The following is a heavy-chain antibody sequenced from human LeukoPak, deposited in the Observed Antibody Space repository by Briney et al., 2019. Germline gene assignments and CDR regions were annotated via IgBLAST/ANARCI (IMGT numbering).Heavy chain of an antibody. Sequence: PSETLSLTCTVSGGSITSYFWSWIRQPPGKGLEWIGYIYFSGSTNYNPSLKSRVTMSVDTSKNQFSLKLSSVTAADTAVYYCARDRITMVRGVPRYYNGMDVWDQGTTVTVSS. CDR3: ARDRITMVRGVPRYYNGMDV. V-gene: IGHV4-59*01. CDR1: GGSITSYF. D-gene: IGHD3-10*01. CDR2: IYFSGST. J-gene: IGHJ6*02.